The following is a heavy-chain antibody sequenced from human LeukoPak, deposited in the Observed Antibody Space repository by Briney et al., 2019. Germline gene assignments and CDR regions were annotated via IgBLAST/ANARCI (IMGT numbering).Heavy chain of an antibody. Sequence: PSETLSLTCTVSGGSISSYYWSWIRQPPGKGLEWIGYIYYSGSTNYNPSLKSRVTISVDTSKNQFSLKLSSVTAADTAVYYCARDYSYGYFRYFDLWGRGTLVTVSS. V-gene: IGHV4-59*01. J-gene: IGHJ2*01. CDR2: IYYSGST. D-gene: IGHD5-18*01. CDR3: ARDYSYGYFRYFDL. CDR1: GGSISSYY.